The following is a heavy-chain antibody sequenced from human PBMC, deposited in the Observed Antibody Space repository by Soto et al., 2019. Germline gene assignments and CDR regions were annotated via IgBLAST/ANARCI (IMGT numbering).Heavy chain of an antibody. CDR2: ISSGSSTI. Sequence: ESGGGLVQPGGSLRLSCAASGFTFSSYSMNWVRQAPGKGLQWVSYISSGSSTIYYADSVKGRFIISRDNAKNSLYLQMNSLRDEDTAVYYCARGWGCTGGSCYSDYWGQGTLVTVSS. V-gene: IGHV3-48*02. J-gene: IGHJ4*02. D-gene: IGHD2-15*01. CDR3: ARGWGCTGGSCYSDY. CDR1: GFTFSSYS.